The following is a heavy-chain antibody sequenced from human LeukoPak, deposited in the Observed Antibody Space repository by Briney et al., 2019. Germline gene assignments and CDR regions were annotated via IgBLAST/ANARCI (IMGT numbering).Heavy chain of an antibody. V-gene: IGHV3-20*04. D-gene: IGHD3-3*02. Sequence: GGSLRLSCATSGFTFVDYGLSWVRRAPGKGLEWLCAINYNGAITDYADSVKGRFTISRDNAKNSLYLRMDSLRTEDTALYYCARDRLGPSFSVSHFDLWGQGTLVTVSS. J-gene: IGHJ4*02. CDR3: ARDRLGPSFSVSHFDL. CDR1: GFTFVDYG. CDR2: INYNGAIT.